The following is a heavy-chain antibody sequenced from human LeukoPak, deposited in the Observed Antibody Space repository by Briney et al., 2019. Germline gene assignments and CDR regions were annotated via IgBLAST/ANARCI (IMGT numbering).Heavy chain of an antibody. J-gene: IGHJ4*02. V-gene: IGHV4-38-2*02. CDR1: GYSISSGYY. CDR2: IYHSGST. D-gene: IGHD2-8*01. Sequence: SETLSLTCTVSGYSISSGYYWGWIRPPPGKGLEWIGSIYHSGSTYYNPSLKSRVTTSVDTSKNQFSLKLSSVTAADTAVYYCARKNGYYFDYWGQGTLVTVSS. CDR3: ARKNGYYFDY.